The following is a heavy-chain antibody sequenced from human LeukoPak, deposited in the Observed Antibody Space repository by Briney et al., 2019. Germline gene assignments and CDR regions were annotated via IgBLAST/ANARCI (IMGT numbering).Heavy chain of an antibody. D-gene: IGHD6-19*01. V-gene: IGHV4-34*01. Sequence: SETLSLTCAVYGGSFSGYYWSWIRQPPGKGLEWIGEINHSGSTNYNPSLKSRVTISVDTSKNQFSLKLSSVTAADTAVYYCARVRYSSGWYLGSANFDYWGQGTLATVSS. CDR3: ARVRYSSGWYLGSANFDY. CDR1: GGSFSGYY. CDR2: INHSGST. J-gene: IGHJ4*02.